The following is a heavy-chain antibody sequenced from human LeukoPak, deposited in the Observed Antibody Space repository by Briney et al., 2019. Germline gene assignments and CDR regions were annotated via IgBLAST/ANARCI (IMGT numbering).Heavy chain of an antibody. CDR2: INSDGSEG. Sequence: GGSLRLSCAVSGFTFSGFWMSWSRQAPGKGLEWVASINSDGSEGYYADVVKGRFTISRDDAKNSLYLQINSLRAEDTAVYYCARSSYSSSSSVWGQGTMVTVSP. D-gene: IGHD6-6*01. CDR1: GFTFSGFW. CDR3: ARSSYSSSSSV. V-gene: IGHV3-7*03. J-gene: IGHJ3*01.